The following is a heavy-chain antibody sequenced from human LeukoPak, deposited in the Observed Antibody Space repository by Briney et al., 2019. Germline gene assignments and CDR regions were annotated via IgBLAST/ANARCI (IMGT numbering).Heavy chain of an antibody. CDR2: ITSSSSYT. D-gene: IGHD1-26*01. Sequence: GGSLRLSCAASGFTFSTYNMNWVRQAPGKGLEWVSSITSSSSYTFYADSVKGRFSISRDNAKNSLYLQMNSLRAEDTAIYYCARDPYNGGYGDPYYYYMDVWGKGTTVTISS. CDR3: ARDPYNGGYGDPYYYYMDV. J-gene: IGHJ6*03. CDR1: GFTFSTYN. V-gene: IGHV3-21*01.